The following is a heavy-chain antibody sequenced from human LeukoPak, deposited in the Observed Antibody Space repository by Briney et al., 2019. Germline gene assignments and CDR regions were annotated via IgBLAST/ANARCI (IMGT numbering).Heavy chain of an antibody. D-gene: IGHD4-17*01. Sequence: SETLSLTCTVSDGSISSYYWSWIRQPPGKGLEWIGYIYYSGSTNYNPSLKSRVTISVDTSKNQFSLKLSSVTAADTAVYYCARSIVYGDYTNWFDPWGQGTLVTVSS. V-gene: IGHV4-59*01. CDR2: IYYSGST. CDR1: DGSISSYY. CDR3: ARSIVYGDYTNWFDP. J-gene: IGHJ5*02.